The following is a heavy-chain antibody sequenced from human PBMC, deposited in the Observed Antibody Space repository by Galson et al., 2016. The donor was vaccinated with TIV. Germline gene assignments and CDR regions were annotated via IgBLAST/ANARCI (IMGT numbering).Heavy chain of an antibody. CDR3: ARVVSAAVDWFDP. Sequence: TLSLTCTVSGDSISNGAYYWTWIRQHPGKGLEWIGYIYNTGYTSYNPSLKSRLTISVDTSMNQFSLGLNSVTAADTAVYYCARVVSAAVDWFDPWGPGTLATVSS. V-gene: IGHV4-31*03. CDR2: IYNTGYT. J-gene: IGHJ5*02. CDR1: GDSISNGAYY. D-gene: IGHD6-25*01.